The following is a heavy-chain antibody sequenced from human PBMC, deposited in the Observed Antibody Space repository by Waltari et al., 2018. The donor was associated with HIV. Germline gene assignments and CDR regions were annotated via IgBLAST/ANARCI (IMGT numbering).Heavy chain of an antibody. D-gene: IGHD3-10*01. V-gene: IGHV4-34*01. CDR3: ARGGNYYRSGSYYKLDY. J-gene: IGHJ4*02. CDR1: GGSFRDYY. CDR2: INHSGST. Sequence: QVQLQQWGAGLLKPSETLSLTCAVYGGSFRDYYWGWIRQPPGKGREWTGEINHSGSTNYNPSLNSRVTISVDTSKNQFSLKLSSVTAADTAVYYCARGGNYYRSGSYYKLDYWGQGTLVTVSS.